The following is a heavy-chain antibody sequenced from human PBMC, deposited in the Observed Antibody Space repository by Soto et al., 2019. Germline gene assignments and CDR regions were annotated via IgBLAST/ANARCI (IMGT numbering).Heavy chain of an antibody. V-gene: IGHV1-18*04. CDR3: ARARDQQPPYYYYGMDV. Sequence: QVQLVQSGAEVKKPGASVKVSCKASGYTFTSYGISWVRQAPGQGLEWMGWISAYNGNTNYAQKLQGRVTMTTDTSTSTAYMELRSLRSDDTAVYYCARARDQQPPYYYYGMDVWGQGTTVTVSS. J-gene: IGHJ6*02. D-gene: IGHD5-18*01. CDR1: GYTFTSYG. CDR2: ISAYNGNT.